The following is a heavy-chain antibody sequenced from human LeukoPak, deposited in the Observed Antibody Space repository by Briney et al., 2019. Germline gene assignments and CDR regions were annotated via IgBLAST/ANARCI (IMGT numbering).Heavy chain of an antibody. CDR3: ARVTGYMTEDYFDY. CDR1: GDSISTSNAY. CDR2: IYDSGNT. V-gene: IGHV4-39*07. D-gene: IGHD6-13*01. J-gene: IGHJ4*02. Sequence: SETLSLTCTVSGDSISTSNAYWGWIRQPPGKGREWIGSIYDSGNTYYNASLKSRVTISVDTSKNQFSRRLSSVTAADTAVYYCARVTGYMTEDYFDYWGQGTLITVSS.